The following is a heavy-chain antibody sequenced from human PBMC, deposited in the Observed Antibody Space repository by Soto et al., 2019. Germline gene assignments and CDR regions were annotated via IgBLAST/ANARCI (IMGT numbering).Heavy chain of an antibody. D-gene: IGHD1-7*01. CDR1: SGSISGRLYY. CDR3: ARLLISGTTYY. CDR2: IHYSGDT. V-gene: IGHV4-39*01. J-gene: IGHJ4*02. Sequence: QVQLQESGPGLVKPSETLSLTCTVSSGSISGRLYYWGWIRQPPGKGLEWFGSIHYSGDTYYNPSLESRVSISVDTSKNQFSLTLTSVTAADTSVYYCARLLISGTTYYWGPGSLVIVSS.